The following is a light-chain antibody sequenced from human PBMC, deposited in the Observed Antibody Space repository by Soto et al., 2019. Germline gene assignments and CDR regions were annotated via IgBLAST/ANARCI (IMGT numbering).Light chain of an antibody. V-gene: IGKV1-5*03. J-gene: IGKJ2*01. Sequence: DIQMTQSPSTLSASVGDRVTITCRASQRINNCLAWYQQKPGKAPKLLIYKASSLESGVPSRFSGSGSGTEFTLTISSLQPDDFATYYCHQYDSYSYTFGQGTQLEIK. CDR2: KAS. CDR3: HQYDSYSYT. CDR1: QRINNC.